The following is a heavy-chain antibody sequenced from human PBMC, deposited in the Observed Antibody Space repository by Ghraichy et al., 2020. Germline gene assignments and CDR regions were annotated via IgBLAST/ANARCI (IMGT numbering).Heavy chain of an antibody. CDR3: ARHVITGTTRGCFDY. V-gene: IGHV4-39*07. CDR2: IYYSGST. CDR1: GGSISSSSYY. Sequence: SETLSLTCTVSGGSISSSSYYWGWIRQPPGKGLEWIGSIYYSGSTYYNPSLKSRVTISVDTSKNQFSLKLSSVTAADTAVYYCARHVITGTTRGCFDYWGQGTLVTVSS. D-gene: IGHD1-7*01. J-gene: IGHJ4*02.